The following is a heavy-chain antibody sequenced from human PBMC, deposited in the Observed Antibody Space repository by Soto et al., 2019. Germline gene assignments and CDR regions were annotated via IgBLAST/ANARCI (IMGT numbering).Heavy chain of an antibody. V-gene: IGHV3-30*03. CDR2: ISYDSTKT. D-gene: IGHD1-26*01. Sequence: GGSLRLSCAASGFTFNSYGMHWVRQGPGNGLEWVAFISYDSTKTYYADSVKGRFTISRDNSNSALYVQMNSLTGEDTAVYYCARSRSAWSDFHYYSLDVWGQGTTVTVSS. CDR3: ARSRSAWSDFHYYSLDV. J-gene: IGHJ6*02. CDR1: GFTFNSYG.